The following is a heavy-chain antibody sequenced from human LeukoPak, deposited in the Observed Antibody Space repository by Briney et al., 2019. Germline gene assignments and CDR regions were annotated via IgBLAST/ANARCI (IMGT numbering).Heavy chain of an antibody. J-gene: IGHJ4*02. Sequence: GRSLRLSCAASGFTFSSYGMHWVRQAPGKGLEWVAVISYDGSNKYYADSVKGRFTISRDNSKNTLYLQMNSLRAEDTAVYYCARLAYCGGDCYSLDYWGQGTLVTVSS. D-gene: IGHD2-21*02. V-gene: IGHV3-30*03. CDR3: ARLAYCGGDCYSLDY. CDR2: ISYDGSNK. CDR1: GFTFSSYG.